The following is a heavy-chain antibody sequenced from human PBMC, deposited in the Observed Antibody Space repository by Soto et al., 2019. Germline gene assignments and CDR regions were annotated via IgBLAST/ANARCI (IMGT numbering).Heavy chain of an antibody. V-gene: IGHV2-5*02. CDR2: IYWDDDK. D-gene: IGHD4-17*01. CDR3: AHYGDYRTAFGI. CDR1: GFSLSTSGVG. Sequence: QITLKESGPTLVKPTQTLTLTCTFSGFSLSTSGVGVGWLRQPPGKALEWLALIYWDDDKRYSPSLKSRLTIXKXXSKNQVVLTMTNMDPVDTGTYYCAHYGDYRTAFGIWGQGTMVTVSS. J-gene: IGHJ3*02.